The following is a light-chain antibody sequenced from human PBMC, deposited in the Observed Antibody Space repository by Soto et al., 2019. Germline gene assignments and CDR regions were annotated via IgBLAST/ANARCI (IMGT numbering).Light chain of an antibody. CDR2: LGS. J-gene: IGKJ4*01. Sequence: VMTQSPLSLPVTPGEPASISCRSSQSLLHSNGYNYLDWYLQKPGQSPQLLIYLGSNRASGVPDRFSGSGSGTDFTLKISRVEGEDVGIYYCMQALQTPLAFGGGTKVDI. CDR1: QSLLHSNGYNY. CDR3: MQALQTPLA. V-gene: IGKV2-28*01.